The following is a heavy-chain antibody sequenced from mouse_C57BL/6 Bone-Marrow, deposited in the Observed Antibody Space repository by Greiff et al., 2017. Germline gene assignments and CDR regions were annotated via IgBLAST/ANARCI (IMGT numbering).Heavy chain of an antibody. D-gene: IGHD1-1*01. CDR1: GYTFTSYW. CDR3: ARDYGSSYGY. J-gene: IGHJ2*01. Sequence: QVQLQQPGAELVKPGASVKLSCKASGYTFTSYWMQWVKQRPGQGLEWIGEIDPSDSYTNYNQKFKGKATVTVDTSSSTAYMQLSSLTSEDSAVDYCARDYGSSYGYWGQGTTLTVSS. V-gene: IGHV1-50*01. CDR2: IDPSDSYT.